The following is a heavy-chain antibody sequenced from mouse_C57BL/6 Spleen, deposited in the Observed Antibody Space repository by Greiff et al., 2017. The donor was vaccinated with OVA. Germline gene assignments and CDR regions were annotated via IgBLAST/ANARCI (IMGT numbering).Heavy chain of an antibody. J-gene: IGHJ1*03. CDR2: IYPGDGDT. Sequence: QVQLQQSGPELVKPGASVKISCKASGYAFSSSWMNWVKQRPGKGLEWIGRIYPGDGDTNYNGKFKGKATLTADKSSSTAYMQLSSLTSEDSAVYFCAREDWEGTNWYFDVWGTGTTVTVSS. D-gene: IGHD4-1*01. V-gene: IGHV1-82*01. CDR1: GYAFSSSW. CDR3: AREDWEGTNWYFDV.